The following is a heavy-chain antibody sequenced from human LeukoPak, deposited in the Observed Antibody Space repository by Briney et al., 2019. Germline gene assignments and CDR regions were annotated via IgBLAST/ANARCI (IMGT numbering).Heavy chain of an antibody. D-gene: IGHD2-2*01. CDR3: ARDAHCSSTSCPFQR. Sequence: PGGSLRLSCAASGFTFSSYSMNWVRQAPGKGLEWVSSISSSSSYIYYADSVKGRFTISRDNAKNSLYLQMNSLRAEDTAVYYCARDAHCSSTSCPFQRWGQGTLVTVSS. V-gene: IGHV3-21*01. J-gene: IGHJ1*01. CDR2: ISSSSSYI. CDR1: GFTFSSYS.